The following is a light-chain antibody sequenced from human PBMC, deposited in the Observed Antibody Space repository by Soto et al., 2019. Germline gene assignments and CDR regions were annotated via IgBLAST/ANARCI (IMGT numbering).Light chain of an antibody. CDR2: DVS. V-gene: IGLV2-14*01. Sequence: QSALTQPASVSGSPGQSITISCTGTSSDVGGYNCVSWYQQHPGKAPKLMIYDVSNRPSGVSNRFSGSKSGNTASLTISGLQAEDEAEYYCSSYTSSSTLMVFGGGTKPTVL. J-gene: IGLJ2*01. CDR1: SSDVGGYNC. CDR3: SSYTSSSTLMV.